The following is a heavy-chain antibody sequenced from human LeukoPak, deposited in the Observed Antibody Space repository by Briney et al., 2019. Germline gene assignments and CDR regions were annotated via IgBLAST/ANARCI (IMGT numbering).Heavy chain of an antibody. CDR1: GFTFSSYG. D-gene: IGHD1-26*01. J-gene: IGHJ6*02. CDR2: IWYDGGNK. CDR3: ARGGREIYYYYYGMDV. V-gene: IGHV3-33*01. Sequence: GGSLRLSCAASGFTFSSYGMHWVRQAPGKGLEWVAVIWYDGGNKYYADSVKGRFTISRDNSKNTLYLQMNSLRVEDTAVYYCARGGREIYYYYYGMDVWGLGTTVTVSS.